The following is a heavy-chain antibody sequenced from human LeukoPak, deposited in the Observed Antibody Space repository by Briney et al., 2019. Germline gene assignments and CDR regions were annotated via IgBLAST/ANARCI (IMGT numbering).Heavy chain of an antibody. CDR2: IYYSGST. J-gene: IGHJ4*02. D-gene: IGHD3-22*01. V-gene: IGHV4-59*08. CDR1: GGSLCRYH. CDR3: ARQYYYDRSGYFDY. Sequence: PSDPLSLTCTVSGGSLCRYHWSGIRDPPEGGVECIGYIYYSGSTNYNPPLKSLVTISVDTSKNQFSLKVSSVTAADTALDYCARQYYYDRSGYFDYWGQETLVTVSS.